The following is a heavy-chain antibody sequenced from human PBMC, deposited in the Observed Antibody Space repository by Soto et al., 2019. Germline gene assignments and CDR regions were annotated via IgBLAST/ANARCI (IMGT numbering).Heavy chain of an antibody. V-gene: IGHV1-69*02. Sequence: QVQLVQSGAEVKKPGSSVGVSCKASGDTFTFYSINWVRQAPGLGLEWMGRINPILSMSNYAQRFQGRVTMTADKSTSTAYMELSSLRSEDTAMYYCASSYGSGYRAFDYWGQGALVTVSS. CDR3: ASSYGSGYRAFDY. CDR2: INPILSMS. D-gene: IGHD3-10*01. J-gene: IGHJ4*02. CDR1: GDTFTFYS.